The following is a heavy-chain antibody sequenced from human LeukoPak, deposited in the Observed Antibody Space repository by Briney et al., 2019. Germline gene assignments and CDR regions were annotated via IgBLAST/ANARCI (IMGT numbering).Heavy chain of an antibody. V-gene: IGHV3-48*03. D-gene: IGHD6-19*01. CDR1: GFTFSSYE. J-gene: IGHJ4*02. Sequence: GGSLRLSCAASGFTFSSYEMNWVRQAPGKGLEWVSYLSCSGSSIYYADSVKGRFTISRDNSKNSLYLQMNSLRAEDTAVYDCARGGREQWLSRTAYFAYWGQGTLVTVSS. CDR3: ARGGREQWLSRTAYFAY. CDR2: LSCSGSSI.